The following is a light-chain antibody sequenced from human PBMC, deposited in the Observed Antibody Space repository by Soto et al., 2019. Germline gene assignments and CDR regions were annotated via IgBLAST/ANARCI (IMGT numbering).Light chain of an antibody. CDR1: SSDVGSYNL. Sequence: QSALTQPASVSGSPGQSITISCTGTSSDVGSYNLVSWYQQHPGKAPKLMIYEGSKRPSGVSNHFSGSKSGNTASLTISGLQAEDEADYYCCSYAGSSLYVFGTGTKLTVL. CDR2: EGS. J-gene: IGLJ1*01. CDR3: CSYAGSSLYV. V-gene: IGLV2-23*01.